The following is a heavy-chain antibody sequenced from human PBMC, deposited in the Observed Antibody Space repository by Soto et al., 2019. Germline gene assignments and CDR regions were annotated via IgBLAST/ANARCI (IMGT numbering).Heavy chain of an antibody. J-gene: IGHJ6*02. CDR1: GGSISSYY. V-gene: IGHV4-59*01. Sequence: SETLSLTCTVSGGSISSYYWSWIRQPPGKGLEWIGYIYYSGSTNYNPSLKSRVTISVDTSKNQFSLKLSSVTAADTAVYYCARVRYSSSLVSYYYYGMDVWGQGTTVTVSS. D-gene: IGHD6-6*01. CDR3: ARVRYSSSLVSYYYYGMDV. CDR2: IYYSGST.